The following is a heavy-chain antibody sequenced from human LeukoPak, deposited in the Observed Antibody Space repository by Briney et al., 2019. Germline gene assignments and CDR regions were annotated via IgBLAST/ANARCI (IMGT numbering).Heavy chain of an antibody. CDR1: GYAFTGYY. V-gene: IGHV1-2*06. CDR3: ARYPLPYIYAYDY. J-gene: IGHJ4*02. D-gene: IGHD5-18*01. CDR2: MNPNSGVT. Sequence: ASVKVSCKASGYAFTGYYMEWVRQAPGQGLEWMGRMNPNSGVTTLAQKFQGRVTMTRDTASRIAYMELSRLRSDDTAIYFCARYPLPYIYAYDYWGQGTLVSVSS.